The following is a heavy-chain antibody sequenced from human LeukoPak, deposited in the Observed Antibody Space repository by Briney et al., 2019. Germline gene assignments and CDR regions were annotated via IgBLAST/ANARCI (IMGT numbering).Heavy chain of an antibody. CDR3: ARDIVVVPTARGLDY. J-gene: IGHJ4*02. CDR1: GYTFTSYY. V-gene: IGHV1-46*01. Sequence: ASVKVSCEASGYTFTSYYLHWVRQAPGQGLEWMGIINPSGGTTAYAQKSHARVTMTRDTSTSTVYMELSSLRSEDTAVYYCARDIVVVPTARGLDYWGQGTLVTVSS. D-gene: IGHD2-2*01. CDR2: INPSGGTT.